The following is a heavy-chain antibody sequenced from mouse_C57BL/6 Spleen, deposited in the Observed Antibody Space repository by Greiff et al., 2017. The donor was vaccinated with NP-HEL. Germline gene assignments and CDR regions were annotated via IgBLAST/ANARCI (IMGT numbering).Heavy chain of an antibody. D-gene: IGHD2-4*01. J-gene: IGHJ3*01. CDR2: ISSGSSTI. Sequence: EVQLVESGGGLVKPGGSLKLSCAASGFTFSDYGMHWVRQAPEKGLEWVAYISSGSSTIYYADTVKGRFTISRANAKNTLFLQMTMLRYEDPAMLYCARPNDCVAWFAYWGQGTLVTVSA. V-gene: IGHV5-17*01. CDR3: ARPNDCVAWFAY. CDR1: GFTFSDYG.